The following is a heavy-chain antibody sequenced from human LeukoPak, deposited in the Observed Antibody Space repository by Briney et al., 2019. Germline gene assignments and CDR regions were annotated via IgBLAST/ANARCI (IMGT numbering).Heavy chain of an antibody. CDR2: IYWYDDK. D-gene: IGHD3-3*01. J-gene: IGHJ4*02. CDR1: GFSLSTSGVG. V-gene: IGHV2-5*01. CDR3: AHSPGKANVWSGYVY. Sequence: SGPTLVKSTQTLTLTCTFSGFSLSTSGVGVSWIRQPPGTALEWLPIIYWYDDKRYSPSLKSRLTITKDTSKNQVVLTMTNMDPVDTATYYCAHSPGKANVWSGYVYWGQGTLVTVSS.